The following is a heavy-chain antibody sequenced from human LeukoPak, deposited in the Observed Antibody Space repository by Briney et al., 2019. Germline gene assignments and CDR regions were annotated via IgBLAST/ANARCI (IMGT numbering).Heavy chain of an antibody. CDR3: ARGVPATGTNDPEEDY. CDR1: GGSFSGYY. CDR2: INHSGST. Sequence: SETLSLTCAVYGGSFSGYYWSWIRQPPGKGMEWIGEINHSGSTNYNPSLKSRVTISVDPSKNQFSLKLSSVTAADTAVYYCARGVPATGTNDPEEDYWGEGTLVTVSS. J-gene: IGHJ4*02. D-gene: IGHD2-2*01. V-gene: IGHV4-34*01.